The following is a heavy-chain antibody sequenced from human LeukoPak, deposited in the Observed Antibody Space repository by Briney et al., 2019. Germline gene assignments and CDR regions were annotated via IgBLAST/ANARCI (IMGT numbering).Heavy chain of an antibody. CDR1: GFTFSTYA. CDR2: ISYDGSYK. J-gene: IGHJ4*02. D-gene: IGHD4-17*01. V-gene: IGHV3-30*14. Sequence: GGSLRLSCAASGFTFSTYAMHWVRQAPGRGLEGVAVISYDGSYKYYADSVKGRFTISRHNSKNTLYLQMNSLRAEDTAVYYCARGTEATVTIDYWGQGTLVTVSS. CDR3: ARGTEATVTIDY.